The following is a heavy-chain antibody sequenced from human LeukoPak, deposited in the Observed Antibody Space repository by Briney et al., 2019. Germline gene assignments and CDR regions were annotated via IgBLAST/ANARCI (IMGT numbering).Heavy chain of an antibody. CDR1: CITFINYW. Sequence: AESLGLSSAAPCITFINYWMSWVRQAPGKGLEREDNIKQDRSEEYLVDSVNGRFTISIDNAKNSLYLQMDSLRAEDTAVDDCASVAWIHLGACFDYWGQGTLVTVSS. D-gene: IGHD5-18*01. V-gene: IGHV3-7*01. J-gene: IGHJ4*02. CDR3: ASVAWIHLGACFDY. CDR2: IKQDRSEE.